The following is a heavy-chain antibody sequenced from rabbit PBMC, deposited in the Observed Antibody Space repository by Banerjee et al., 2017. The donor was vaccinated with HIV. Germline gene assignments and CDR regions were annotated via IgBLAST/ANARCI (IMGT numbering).Heavy chain of an antibody. CDR3: ARDRAGYAGYGYADYYGMNL. V-gene: IGHV1S40*01. CDR1: GFDFSSKS. CDR2: IGAGDGNR. Sequence: QSLEESGGDLVKPEGSLTLTCKASGFDFSSKSLCWFRQAPGKGPEWVACIGAGDGNRDYASWAKGRFIISKTSSTTVTLQMTSLTAADTATYFCARDRAGYAGYGYADYYGMNLWGQGTLVTVS. D-gene: IGHD6-1*01. J-gene: IGHJ6*01.